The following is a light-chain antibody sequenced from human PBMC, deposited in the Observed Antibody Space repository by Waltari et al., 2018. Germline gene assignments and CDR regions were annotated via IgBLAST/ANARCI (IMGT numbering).Light chain of an antibody. CDR3: QQRRTWPSIT. CDR1: QSVGVN. CDR2: DAS. V-gene: IGKV3-11*01. Sequence: EIVLTQSPATLSLSPGQRGPLSCRASQSVGVNLAWYQQKPGQAPRLLIYDASNRATGIPARFSGSGSGTDFTLTITGLEPEDFAVYYCQQRRTWPSITFGQGTRLEI. J-gene: IGKJ5*01.